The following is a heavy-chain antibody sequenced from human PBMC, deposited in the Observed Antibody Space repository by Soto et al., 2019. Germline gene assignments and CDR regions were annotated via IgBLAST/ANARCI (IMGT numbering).Heavy chain of an antibody. Sequence: EVQLVESGGGLVQPGGSLRLSCEASGFTFRNYDMHWVRQGTGKGLEWVSGISAAGDPDYADSVEGRFTISRENAQNSFFLQMNRLRVGDTAVYYFAGTDRDFYGLDVWGQGTTVIVSS. CDR3: AGTDRDFYGLDV. CDR1: GFTFRNYD. V-gene: IGHV3-13*05. D-gene: IGHD1-7*01. CDR2: ISAAGDP. J-gene: IGHJ6*02.